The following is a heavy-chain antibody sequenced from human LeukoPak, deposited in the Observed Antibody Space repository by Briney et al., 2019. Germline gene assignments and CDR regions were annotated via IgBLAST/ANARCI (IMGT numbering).Heavy chain of an antibody. CDR1: GFTVSSYG. V-gene: IGHV3-30*18. Sequence: GGSLRLSCAASGFTVSSYGMHWVRQAPGKGLEWVAVISYDGSNKYYADSVKGRFTISRDNSKNTLYLQMNSLRAEDTAVYYCAKAMYSSSWRHFDYWGQGTLVTVSS. J-gene: IGHJ4*02. CDR2: ISYDGSNK. CDR3: AKAMYSSSWRHFDY. D-gene: IGHD6-13*01.